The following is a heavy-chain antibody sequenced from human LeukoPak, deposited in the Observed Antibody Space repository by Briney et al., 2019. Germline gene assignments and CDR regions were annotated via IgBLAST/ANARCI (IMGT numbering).Heavy chain of an antibody. CDR1: GGSISSGGFY. CDR3: ARDAYYYDSSGYINAFDI. D-gene: IGHD3-22*01. J-gene: IGHJ3*02. Sequence: SQTLSLTCTVSGGSISSGGFYWSWIRQHPGKGLEWIGYIYYSGSTYYNPSLKSRVTISVDTSKNQFSLKLSSVTAADTAVYYCARDAYYYDSSGYINAFDIWGQGTMVTVSS. CDR2: IYYSGST. V-gene: IGHV4-31*03.